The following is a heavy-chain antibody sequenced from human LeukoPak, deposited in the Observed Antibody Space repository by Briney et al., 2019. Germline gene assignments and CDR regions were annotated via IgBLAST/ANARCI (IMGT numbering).Heavy chain of an antibody. J-gene: IGHJ6*02. D-gene: IGHD3-22*01. CDR2: VSNDGGDK. CDR3: ARSYTNYYDSSGYYYNYGMDV. CDR1: EFTFSSYA. Sequence: PGGSLRLSCAASEFTFSSYAMHWVRQAPGKGLEWVALVSNDGGDKYYADSVKGRFTISRDNSKNTLYLQMNSLRAEDTAVYYCARSYTNYYDSSGYYYNYGMDVWGQGTTVTVSS. V-gene: IGHV3-30*03.